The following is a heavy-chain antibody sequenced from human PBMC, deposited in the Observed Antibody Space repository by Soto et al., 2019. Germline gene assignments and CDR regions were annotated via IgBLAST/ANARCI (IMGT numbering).Heavy chain of an antibody. CDR2: MSFDGSHK. CDR1: GFAFSGTG. Sequence: QVQLVESGGGVVRPGRSLRLSCAASGFAFSGTGMHWVRQAPGKGLEWVAVMSFDGSHKYYIDSVKGRFTISRDNSKNTLFLEMNSLRAEDTAVYYCAKDQSALLLGLIDHWGQGTLVTVSS. J-gene: IGHJ4*02. CDR3: AKDQSALLLGLIDH. V-gene: IGHV3-30*18. D-gene: IGHD3-16*01.